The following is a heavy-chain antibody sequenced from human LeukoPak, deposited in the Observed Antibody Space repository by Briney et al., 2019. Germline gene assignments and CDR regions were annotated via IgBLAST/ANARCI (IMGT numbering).Heavy chain of an antibody. V-gene: IGHV4-38-2*01. CDR3: AVGLHSGQFAFDI. CDR2: VYHSGSA. J-gene: IGHJ3*02. Sequence: SETLSLXCAVSGYSISRGSYWGWIRQPPGKGLEWIGSVYHSGSAYYNPSLRSRVTISVDTSKNQFSLKLTSVTAADTAVYYCAVGLHSGQFAFDIWAKGQWSPSLQ. CDR1: GYSISRGSY. D-gene: IGHD5-24*01.